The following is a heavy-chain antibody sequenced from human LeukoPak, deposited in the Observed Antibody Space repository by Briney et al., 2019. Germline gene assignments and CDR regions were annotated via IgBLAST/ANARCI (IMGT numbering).Heavy chain of an antibody. CDR2: IYYSGST. Sequence: PSETLSLTCTVSGGSISSYYWSWIRQPPGKGLEWIGYIYYSGSTNYNPSLKSRVTISVDTSKNQFSLKLSSVTAADTAVYYCARDQTLRYCTNGVCSGFDYWGQGTLVTVSS. CDR3: ARDQTLRYCTNGVCSGFDY. V-gene: IGHV4-59*01. J-gene: IGHJ4*02. D-gene: IGHD2-8*01. CDR1: GGSISSYY.